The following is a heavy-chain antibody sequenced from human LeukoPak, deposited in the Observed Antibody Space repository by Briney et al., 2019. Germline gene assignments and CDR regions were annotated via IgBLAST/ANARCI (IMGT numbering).Heavy chain of an antibody. CDR3: ARDNVAMVRGVMDWFDP. V-gene: IGHV4-39*07. Sequence: SETLSLTCTVSGGSISISNYYWGWIRQPPGTGLEWIGSMSYSWRTYYNPSLKSRVTISVDTSKNQSSLKLSSVTAADTAVYYCARDNVAMVRGVMDWFDPWGQGTLVTVSS. CDR2: MSYSWRT. CDR1: GGSISISNYY. J-gene: IGHJ5*02. D-gene: IGHD3-10*01.